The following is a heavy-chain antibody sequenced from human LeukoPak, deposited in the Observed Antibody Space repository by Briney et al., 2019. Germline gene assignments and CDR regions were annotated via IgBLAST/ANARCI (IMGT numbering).Heavy chain of an antibody. CDR2: ISGSGGST. J-gene: IGHJ4*02. Sequence: GGSLRLSCAASGFTFSSYALSWVRQAPGKGLECVSAISGSGGSTYSADSLKGRFTISRDNSKNTLYLQINSLRTDDTAVFYCARGGLGSAFDNWGEGTLVTVSS. CDR1: GFTFSSYA. CDR3: ARGGLGSAFDN. D-gene: IGHD6-19*01. V-gene: IGHV3-23*01.